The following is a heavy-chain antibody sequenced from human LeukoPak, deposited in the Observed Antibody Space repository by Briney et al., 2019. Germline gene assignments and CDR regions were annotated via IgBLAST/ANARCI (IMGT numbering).Heavy chain of an antibody. V-gene: IGHV4-59*08. CDR2: IYYSGST. J-gene: IGHJ6*02. CDR1: GGSISSYY. Sequence: SETLSLTCTVSGGSISSYYWSWIRQPPGKGLEWIGYIYYSGSTNYSPSLKSRVTISVDTSKNQFSLKLSSVTAADTAVYYCARQGSGRYYYYGMDVWGQGTTVTVSS. CDR3: ARQGSGRYYYYGMDV. D-gene: IGHD2-15*01.